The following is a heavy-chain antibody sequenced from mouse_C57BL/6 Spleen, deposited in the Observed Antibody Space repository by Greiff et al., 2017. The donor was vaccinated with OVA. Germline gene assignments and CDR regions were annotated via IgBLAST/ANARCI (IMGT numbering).Heavy chain of an antibody. CDR2: INPYNGDT. Sequence: VQLQQSGPELVKPGASVKISCKASGYSFTGYFMNWVMQSHGKSLEWIGRINPYNGDTFYNQKFKGKATLTVDKSSSTAHMELRSLTSEDSAVYYCARAVTTVVMDYWGQGTTLTVSS. V-gene: IGHV1-20*01. CDR3: ARAVTTVVMDY. J-gene: IGHJ2*01. CDR1: GYSFTGYF. D-gene: IGHD1-1*01.